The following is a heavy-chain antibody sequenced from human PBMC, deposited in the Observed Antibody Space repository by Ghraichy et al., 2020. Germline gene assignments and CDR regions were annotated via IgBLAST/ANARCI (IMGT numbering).Heavy chain of an antibody. V-gene: IGHV1-69*06. CDR1: GGTFSTYA. J-gene: IGHJ6*02. D-gene: IGHD2-15*01. CDR2: IIPMSGTA. CDR3: ARESGEGWGYPYNLDV. Sequence: SVKVSCKASGGTFSTYAITWVRQAPGQGLEWMGGIIPMSGTAHYAQKFQGRVTITADISTSTAYMQLSSLRSDDTAVYYCARESGEGWGYPYNLDVWGQGTTVTVSS.